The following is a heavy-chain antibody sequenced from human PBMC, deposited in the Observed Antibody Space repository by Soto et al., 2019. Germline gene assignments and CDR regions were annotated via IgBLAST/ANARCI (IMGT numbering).Heavy chain of an antibody. V-gene: IGHV5-10-1*01. J-gene: IGHJ4*02. D-gene: IGHD6-13*01. Sequence: GAAQIICWTGCGNIFTSELIGSVHQMPGKGLDWMAKIDPSDSYTVYSPSFQGHVTMSADKSISTAYLQWSSLKASDTAMYYCARLVAAGNMDYWGQGTQVTVSS. CDR2: IDPSDSYT. CDR3: ARLVAAGNMDY. CDR1: GNIFTSEL.